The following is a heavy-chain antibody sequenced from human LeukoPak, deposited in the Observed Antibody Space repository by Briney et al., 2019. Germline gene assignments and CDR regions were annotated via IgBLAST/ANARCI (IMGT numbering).Heavy chain of an antibody. CDR3: ARGPYGSGSTIDY. Sequence: GGSLRLSCAASGFTFSSYSMHWVRQAPGKGLEWVAVISYDGSNKYYADSVKGRFTISRDNSKNTLYLQMNSLRAEDTAVYYCARGPYGSGSTIDYWGQGTLVTVS. D-gene: IGHD3-10*01. CDR2: ISYDGSNK. CDR1: GFTFSSYS. J-gene: IGHJ4*02. V-gene: IGHV3-30*03.